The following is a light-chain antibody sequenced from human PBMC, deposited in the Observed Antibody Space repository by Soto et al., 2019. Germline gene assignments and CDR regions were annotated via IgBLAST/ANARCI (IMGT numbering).Light chain of an antibody. CDR3: MSYASSSTLFV. CDR2: EVS. J-gene: IGLJ1*01. CDR1: SSDVGGYNY. V-gene: IGLV2-14*01. Sequence: QSVLTQPASVSGSPGHSITISCPGSSSDVGGYNYVSWYQQHPGKAPKLMIYEVSNRPSLVSNRFCGSKSGNTVSLTISGLKAEDEADYYCMSYASSSTLFVFGTGTKVTGL.